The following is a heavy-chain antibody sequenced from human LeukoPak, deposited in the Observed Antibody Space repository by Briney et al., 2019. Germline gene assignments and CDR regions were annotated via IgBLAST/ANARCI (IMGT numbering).Heavy chain of an antibody. V-gene: IGHV4-59*01. CDR3: AAGSSGWYWFFDL. J-gene: IGHJ2*01. Sequence: PSETLSLTCTVSGGSISSYYWSWIRQPPGKGLEWIGYIYYSGSTNYNPSLKSRITISVDTSKNQFSLKLSSVTAADTAVYYCAAGSSGWYWFFDLWGRGTLVTVSS. D-gene: IGHD6-19*01. CDR1: GGSISSYY. CDR2: IYYSGST.